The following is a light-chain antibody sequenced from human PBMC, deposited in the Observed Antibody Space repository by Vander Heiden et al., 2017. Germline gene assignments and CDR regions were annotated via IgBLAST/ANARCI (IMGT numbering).Light chain of an antibody. CDR2: GAS. CDR3: QQYNNWPPLT. CDR1: QSVSSN. V-gene: IGKV3-15*01. Sequence: EIVITQSPATLSVSPGERATLACRASQSVSSNLAWYQQKPGQAPRLLIYGASTRATGIPARFSGSGSGTEFTLTISSLQSEEFAVYYCQQYNNWPPLTFGGGTKVEIK. J-gene: IGKJ4*01.